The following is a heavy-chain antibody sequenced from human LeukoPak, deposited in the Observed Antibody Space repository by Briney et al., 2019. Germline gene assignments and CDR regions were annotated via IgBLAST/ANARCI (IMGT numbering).Heavy chain of an antibody. V-gene: IGHV2-5*01. D-gene: IGHD2-8*01. CDR2: IYWNDDK. CDR3: AHRLVLSNSFDY. CDR1: GFSLSTSGVG. J-gene: IGHJ4*02. Sequence: SGPTLVKPTQTLTLTCTFSGFSLSTSGVGVGWIRQPPGKALEWLALIYWNDDKRSSPSLKSRLTTTKDTSKNQVVLTMTDMDPVDTATYYCAHRLVLSNSFDYWGQGTLVTVSS.